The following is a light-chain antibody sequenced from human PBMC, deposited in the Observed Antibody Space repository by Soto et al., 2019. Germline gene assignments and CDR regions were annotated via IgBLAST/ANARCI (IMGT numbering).Light chain of an antibody. CDR1: SSDVGSYNL. Sequence: QSVLPQPASVSGSPGQSITITCTGTSSDVGSYNLVSWYQQHPGKAPKLMIYEVSKRPSGVSNRFSGSKSGNTAPLTISGLQAEDEADYYCCSYAGSSTLYVFGTGTKVTVL. CDR2: EVS. V-gene: IGLV2-23*02. CDR3: CSYAGSSTLYV. J-gene: IGLJ1*01.